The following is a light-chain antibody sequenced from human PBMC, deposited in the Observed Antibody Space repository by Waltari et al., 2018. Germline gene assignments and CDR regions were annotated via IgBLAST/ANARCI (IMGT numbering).Light chain of an antibody. CDR2: QVT. Sequence: QSALTQPPSASGSPGQSITISCTGTSSDVGGYVYGSWYQQHPGKAPKLMIYQVTKRPSGVPDRFSGSKSGNTASLTVSGLQAEDEADYYCSSYAGSNIFVFGTGTKVTVL. CDR1: SSDVGGYVY. V-gene: IGLV2-8*01. J-gene: IGLJ1*01. CDR3: SSYAGSNIFV.